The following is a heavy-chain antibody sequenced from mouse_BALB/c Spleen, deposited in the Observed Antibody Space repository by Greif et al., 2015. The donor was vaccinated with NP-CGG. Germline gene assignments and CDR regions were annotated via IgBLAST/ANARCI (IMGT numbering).Heavy chain of an antibody. Sequence: VQLQQSGAEVVKPGASVKLSCTASGFNIKDTYMTWVKQRPEQGLEWIGRIVPANDNTKYDPKFQGKATITADTSSNTAYLQLSSLTSEDTAVYYCATYYHGSSGFAYWGQGTLVTVSA. CDR2: IVPANDNT. V-gene: IGHV14-3*02. D-gene: IGHD1-1*01. CDR3: ATYYHGSSGFAY. J-gene: IGHJ3*01. CDR1: GFNIKDTY.